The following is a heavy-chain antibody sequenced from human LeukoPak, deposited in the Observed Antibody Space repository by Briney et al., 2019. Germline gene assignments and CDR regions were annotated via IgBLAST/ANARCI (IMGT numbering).Heavy chain of an antibody. J-gene: IGHJ4*02. D-gene: IGHD6-6*01. CDR2: IYTSGST. Sequence: SETLSLTCTVSGGSISSYYWSWIRQPAGKGLEWIGRIYTSGSTNYNASLKSRVSMSVDTSKNQFSLKLSSVTAADTAVYYCARDPEQIEYSSSSGSGMTHWGQGTLVTVSS. CDR1: GGSISSYY. CDR3: ARDPEQIEYSSSSGSGMTH. V-gene: IGHV4-4*07.